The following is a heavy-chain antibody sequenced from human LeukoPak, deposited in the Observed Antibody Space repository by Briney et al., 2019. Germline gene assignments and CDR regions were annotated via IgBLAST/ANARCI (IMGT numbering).Heavy chain of an antibody. V-gene: IGHV4-31*03. Sequence: SQTLSLTCTVSGGSISSGGYYWSWIRQHPGKGLEWIGYIYYSGSTYYNPSLKSRVTISVDTSKSHFSLKLISVTAADTAVYYCARRYSGTFYFDYWGRGTLVTVSS. CDR1: GGSISSGGYY. CDR2: IYYSGST. J-gene: IGHJ4*02. CDR3: ARRYSGTFYFDY. D-gene: IGHD1-26*01.